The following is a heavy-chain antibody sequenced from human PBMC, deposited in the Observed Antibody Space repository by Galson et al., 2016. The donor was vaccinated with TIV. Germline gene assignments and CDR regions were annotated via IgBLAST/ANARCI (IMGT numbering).Heavy chain of an antibody. V-gene: IGHV1-46*03. J-gene: IGHJ4*02. CDR3: ARYTRSGYSSGWPPFDF. CDR1: GYTFTDNY. CDR2: ITPGGAGT. Sequence: SVKVSCKASGYTFTDNYIHWVRQAPGQGLEWMGVITPGGAGTFYAQKFQGRVTMTADTSTRTVYMEINSLRSEDAAMYFCARYTRSGYSSGWPPFDFWGQGTLVTVSS. D-gene: IGHD6-25*01.